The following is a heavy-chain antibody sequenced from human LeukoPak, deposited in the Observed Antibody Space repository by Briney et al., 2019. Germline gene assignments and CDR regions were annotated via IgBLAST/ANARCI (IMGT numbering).Heavy chain of an antibody. V-gene: IGHV3-30-3*01. D-gene: IGHD2-15*01. J-gene: IGHJ4*02. CDR3: ARAYLGYCSGGSCYGDGGY. CDR1: GFTFSSYA. CDR2: ISYDGSNK. Sequence: GGSLRLSCAASGFTFSSYAMPWVRQAPGKGLEWVAVISYDGSNKYYADSVKGRFTISRDNSKNTLYLQMNSLRAEDTAVYYCARAYLGYCSGGSCYGDGGYWGQGTLVTVSS.